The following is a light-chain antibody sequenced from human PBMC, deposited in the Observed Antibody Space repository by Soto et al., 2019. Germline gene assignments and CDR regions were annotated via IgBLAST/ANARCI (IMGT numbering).Light chain of an antibody. J-gene: IGKJ1*01. CDR2: AAS. Sequence: EMVLTQPPGTLSLSPGVSAGLSGSSTESIDSNFLAWYQQKPGQAPRLLIYAASSRATGIPDGFSGSGSGTDFTLFINRLEPEDFAVYYCHQYGSSRWTFGQGTKVDIK. CDR3: HQYGSSRWT. V-gene: IGKV3-20*01. CDR1: ESIDSNF.